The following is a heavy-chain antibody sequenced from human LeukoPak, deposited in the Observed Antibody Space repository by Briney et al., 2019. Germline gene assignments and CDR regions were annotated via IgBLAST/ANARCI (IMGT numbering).Heavy chain of an antibody. CDR1: GFTVSTNY. CDR3: ARAGLYSGSGLDY. Sequence: PGGSLRLSCAASGFTVSTNYMSWVRQAPGKGLEWVSVIYSGDNTYYADSVKGRFTISRDISKNTLYLQMNSLRAEDTAVYYCARAGLYSGSGLDYWGQGTLVTVSS. CDR2: IYSGDNT. D-gene: IGHD5-12*01. J-gene: IGHJ4*02. V-gene: IGHV3-66*01.